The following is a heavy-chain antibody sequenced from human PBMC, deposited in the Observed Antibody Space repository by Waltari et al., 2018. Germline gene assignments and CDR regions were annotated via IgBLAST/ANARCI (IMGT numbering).Heavy chain of an antibody. Sequence: QLQLQESGPGLVKPSETRSLTCTVSGASISSSSYYWGWIRQPPGKGLEWIGSIYYSGSTYYNPSLKSRVTISVDTSKNQFSLKLSSVTAADTAVYYCARESSSWAFDYWGQGTLVTVSS. V-gene: IGHV4-39*07. CDR3: ARESSSWAFDY. D-gene: IGHD6-13*01. CDR1: GASISSSSYY. J-gene: IGHJ4*02. CDR2: IYYSGST.